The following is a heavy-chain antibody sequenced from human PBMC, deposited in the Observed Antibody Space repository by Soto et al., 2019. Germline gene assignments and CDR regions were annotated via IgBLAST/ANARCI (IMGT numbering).Heavy chain of an antibody. CDR3: TIGYYYDSNDSNAFDI. V-gene: IGHV3-15*07. Sequence: GGSLRLSCAASGFTFSNAWMNWVRQAPGKGLEWVGRIKSKTDGGTTDYAAPVKGRFTISRDDSKNTLYLQMNSLKTEDTAVYYCTIGYYYDSNDSNAFDIWGQGKMVTFSS. J-gene: IGHJ3*02. D-gene: IGHD3-22*01. CDR1: GFTFSNAW. CDR2: IKSKTDGGTT.